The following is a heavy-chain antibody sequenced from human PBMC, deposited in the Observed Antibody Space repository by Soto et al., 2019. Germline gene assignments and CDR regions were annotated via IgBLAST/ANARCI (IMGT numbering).Heavy chain of an antibody. V-gene: IGHV3-23*01. J-gene: IGHJ5*02. CDR2: ISDSGST. CDR3: ARGHTCTSAWYWFDP. CDR1: GLTLCSYG. Sequence: GGSLRLSCAASGLTLCSYGMSWVRQAPGKGLEWVSVISDSGSTYYADSVKGRFTISRDNSKNTLYLQMNSLRAEDTAVYCCARGHTCTSAWYWFDPWGQGTLVTVSS. D-gene: IGHD2-8*02.